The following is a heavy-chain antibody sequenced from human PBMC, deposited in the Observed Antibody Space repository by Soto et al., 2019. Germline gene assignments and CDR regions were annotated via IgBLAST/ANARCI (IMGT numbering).Heavy chain of an antibody. CDR3: ARDRYGGDYFDY. J-gene: IGHJ4*02. Sequence: TGGSLRLSCVASGFTFSDSYMNWIRQAPGKGLEWVSYISSSGSTIYYADSVKGRFTISRDNAKNSLYLQMNSLRAEDTAVYYCARDRYGGDYFDYWGQGTLVTVSS. V-gene: IGHV3-11*01. CDR1: GFTFSDSY. D-gene: IGHD3-16*01. CDR2: ISSSGSTI.